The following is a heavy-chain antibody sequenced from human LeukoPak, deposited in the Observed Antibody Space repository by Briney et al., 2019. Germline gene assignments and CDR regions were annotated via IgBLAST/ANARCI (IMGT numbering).Heavy chain of an antibody. J-gene: IGHJ4*02. D-gene: IGHD3-3*01. CDR2: IKQDGSEK. CDR3: ASLRFLEWSFDS. CDR1: GFTFSSYW. V-gene: IGHV3-7*01. Sequence: GGSLRLSCGASGFTFSSYWMSWVRQAPGKGLEWVANIKQDGSEKYYVDSVKGRFTISRDNAKNSLYLQVNSLRAEDTALYYCASLRFLEWSFDSWGQGTLVTVSS.